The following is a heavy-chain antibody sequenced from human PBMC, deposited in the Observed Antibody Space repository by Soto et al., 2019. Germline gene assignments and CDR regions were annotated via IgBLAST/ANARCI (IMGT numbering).Heavy chain of an antibody. CDR2: IYYSGST. CDR3: ARDLGRGAGTTYYYYGMDV. CDR1: GGSISSYY. J-gene: IGHJ6*02. D-gene: IGHD1-26*01. Sequence: PSETLSLTCTVSGGSISSYYWSWIRQPPGKGLEWIGYIYYSGSTNYNPSLKSRVTISVDTSKNQFSLKLSSVTAADTAVYYCARDLGRGAGTTYYYYGMDVWGQGTTVTVS. V-gene: IGHV4-59*01.